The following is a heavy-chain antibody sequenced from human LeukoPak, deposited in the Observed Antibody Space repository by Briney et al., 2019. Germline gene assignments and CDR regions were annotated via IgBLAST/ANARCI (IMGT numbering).Heavy chain of an antibody. J-gene: IGHJ4*02. D-gene: IGHD6-19*01. CDR3: ARGRDEAVAVNPFDT. CDR2: FYHSGHT. CDR1: GYSISSGHY. V-gene: IGHV4-38-2*02. Sequence: PSETLSLTCSVSGYSISSGHYWGWIRQSPGKGLEWIGSFYHSGHTYYTPSLRSRVTISVDTTQNQFSLKLKSVTVADAAVFFCARGRDEAVAVNPFDTWGQGALVIISS.